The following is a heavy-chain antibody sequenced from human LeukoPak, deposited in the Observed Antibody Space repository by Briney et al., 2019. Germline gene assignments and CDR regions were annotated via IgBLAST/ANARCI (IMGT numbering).Heavy chain of an antibody. Sequence: SETLSLTCSVSGGSISSRNYYWGWIRQPPGKGLEWIGSIYYSGSTYYNPSLKIRLTISVDTSKNQFSLKLSSVTAADTAVYYCARDLSGYDSDYMDVWGKGTTVTVSS. D-gene: IGHD5-12*01. CDR2: IYYSGST. V-gene: IGHV4-39*07. J-gene: IGHJ6*03. CDR3: ARDLSGYDSDYMDV. CDR1: GGSISSRNYY.